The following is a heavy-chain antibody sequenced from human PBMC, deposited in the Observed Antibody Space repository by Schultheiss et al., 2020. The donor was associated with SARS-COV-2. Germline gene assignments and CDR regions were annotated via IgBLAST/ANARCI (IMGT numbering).Heavy chain of an antibody. V-gene: IGHV4-61*01. J-gene: IGHJ6*02. CDR2: IYYSGST. CDR3: ARGEGGDYANYGMDV. CDR1: DDSVSSGSYY. D-gene: IGHD4-17*01. Sequence: SETLSLTCTVSDDSVSSGSYYWSWIRQPPGKGLEWIGYIYYSGSTNYNPSLKSRVTMSVDTSKNQFSLKLSSVTAADTAVYYCARGEGGDYANYGMDVWGQGTTVTVSS.